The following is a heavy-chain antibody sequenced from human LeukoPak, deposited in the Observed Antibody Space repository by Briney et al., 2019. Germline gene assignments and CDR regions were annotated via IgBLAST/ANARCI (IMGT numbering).Heavy chain of an antibody. CDR3: VRDFYWAFDS. Sequence: GGSLRLSCAASGFTFSSFSMNWVRQAPGKGLEWVSYITRDTTSISYAVSVKGRFTISRDNAKNSLYLQMNSLTDEDTAVYYCVRDFYWAFDSWGQGTLVTVSS. V-gene: IGHV3-48*02. D-gene: IGHD2-8*02. J-gene: IGHJ4*02. CDR2: ITRDTTSI. CDR1: GFTFSSFS.